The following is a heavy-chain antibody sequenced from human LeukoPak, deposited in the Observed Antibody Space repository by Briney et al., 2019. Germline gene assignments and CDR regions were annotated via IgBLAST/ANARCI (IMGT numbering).Heavy chain of an antibody. CDR2: IYNTGST. CDR3: ARNTSAWSPLGETQSAPHCFDS. D-gene: IGHD6-19*01. J-gene: IGHJ4*02. Sequence: PSETLSLTCGVSGNFISRGYYWAWIRQPPGKELEWIGSIYNTGSTYYNPSLKSRATMSIDTSKNQFSLKLSSVTAADTAVYYCARNTSAWSPLGETQSAPHCFDSWGQGTLVTVSS. CDR1: GNFISRGYY. V-gene: IGHV4-38-2*01.